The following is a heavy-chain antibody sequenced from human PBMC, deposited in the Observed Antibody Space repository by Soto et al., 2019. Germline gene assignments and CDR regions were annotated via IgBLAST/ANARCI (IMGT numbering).Heavy chain of an antibody. Sequence: LRLSCAASGFTFSSYTMNWVRQAPGKGLEWVSSISSGSSYIYYADSMKGRFTISRDNAKNSLYLQMNSLRAEDTAVYYCARGVLSDSGKCYSGRGTPVTVS. CDR1: GFTFSSYT. CDR2: ISSGSSYI. D-gene: IGHD1-26*01. V-gene: IGHV3-21*01. J-gene: IGHJ4*02. CDR3: ARGVLSDSGKCY.